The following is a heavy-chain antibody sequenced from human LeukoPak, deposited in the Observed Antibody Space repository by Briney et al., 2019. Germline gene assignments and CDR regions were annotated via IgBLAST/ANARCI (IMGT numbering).Heavy chain of an antibody. V-gene: IGHV4-34*01. D-gene: IGHD4-17*01. CDR1: GGSFSGYY. CDR3: ARGQGTVTTH. CDR2: INHSGST. Sequence: NTSETLSLTCAVYGGSFSGYYWSWIRQPPGKGLEWIGEINHSGSTNYNPSLKSRATISLDTSKNQFSLKVSSVTAADTAVYYCARGQGTVTTHWGQGTLVTVSS. J-gene: IGHJ4*02.